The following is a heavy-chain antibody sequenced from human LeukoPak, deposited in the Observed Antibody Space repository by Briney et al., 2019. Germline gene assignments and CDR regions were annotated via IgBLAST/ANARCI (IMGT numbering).Heavy chain of an antibody. CDR1: GGTFSSYA. V-gene: IGHV1-69*13. J-gene: IGHJ6*02. D-gene: IGHD3-10*01. Sequence: SVKVSCKASGGTFSSYAISWVRQAPGQGLEWMGGIIPIFGTANHAQKFQGRVTITADESTSTAYMELSSLRSEDTAVYYCATSGGYYGSGSYSVTYYYYGMDVWGQGTTVTVSS. CDR3: ATSGGYYGSGSYSVTYYYYGMDV. CDR2: IIPIFGTA.